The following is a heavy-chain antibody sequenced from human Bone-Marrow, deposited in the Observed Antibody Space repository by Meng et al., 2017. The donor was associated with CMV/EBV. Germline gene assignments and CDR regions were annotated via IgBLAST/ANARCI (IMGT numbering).Heavy chain of an antibody. CDR1: GFTFSSYD. J-gene: IGHJ3*02. D-gene: IGHD5-18*01. CDR3: ARVTARDAFDI. Sequence: GESLKISCAASGFTFSSYDMHWVRQATGKGLEWVSAIGTAGDTYYPGSVKGRFTISRENAKNSLYLQMNSLSAGDTAVYYCARVTARDAFDIWGQGTMVTVS. CDR2: IGTAGDT. V-gene: IGHV3-13*01.